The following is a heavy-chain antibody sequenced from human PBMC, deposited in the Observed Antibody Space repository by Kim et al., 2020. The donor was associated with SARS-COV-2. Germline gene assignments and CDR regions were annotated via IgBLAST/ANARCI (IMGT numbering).Heavy chain of an antibody. V-gene: IGHV3-9*01. D-gene: IGHD6-13*01. Sequence: GGSLRLSCAASGFTFDDYAMHWVRQAPGKGLEWVSGISWNSGSIGYADSVKGRFTISRDNAKNSLYLQMNSLRAEDTAFYYCAKDMRGGIAAACIDAWGQGTLVTVSS. J-gene: IGHJ5*02. CDR2: ISWNSGSI. CDR3: AKDMRGGIAAACIDA. CDR1: GFTFDDYA.